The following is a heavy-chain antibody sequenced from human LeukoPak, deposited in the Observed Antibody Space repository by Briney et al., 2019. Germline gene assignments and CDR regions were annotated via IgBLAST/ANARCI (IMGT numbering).Heavy chain of an antibody. V-gene: IGHV3-74*01. J-gene: IGHJ5*02. Sequence: PGGSLRLSCAASGITFGNNWMHWVRHGPGKGLVWLSRINSDGGGAIYADSVKGQFTVSRDNAKNTLYLQMNSLRAEDTAVYYCARDVPHNWFDTWGQGTLVTVSS. CDR1: GITFGNNW. CDR3: ARDVPHNWFDT. CDR2: INSDGGGA.